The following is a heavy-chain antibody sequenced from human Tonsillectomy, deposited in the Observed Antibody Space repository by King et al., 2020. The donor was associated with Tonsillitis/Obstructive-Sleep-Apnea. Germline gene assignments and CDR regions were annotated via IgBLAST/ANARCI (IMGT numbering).Heavy chain of an antibody. CDR3: ARDGVNAFDI. CDR1: GFTFSNYW. Sequence: VQLVESGGGLVQPGGSLRLSCAASGFTFSNYWMSWVRQAPGKGLEWVASINKDGGDRYYVDSVKGRFTISRDSAKNSLYLQMNSLRAEDTAVYYCARDGVNAFDIWGQGTMVTVSS. D-gene: IGHD2-21*01. J-gene: IGHJ3*02. V-gene: IGHV3-7*03. CDR2: INKDGGDR.